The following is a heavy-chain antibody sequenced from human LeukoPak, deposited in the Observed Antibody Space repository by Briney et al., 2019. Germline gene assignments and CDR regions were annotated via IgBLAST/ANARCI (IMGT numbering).Heavy chain of an antibody. D-gene: IGHD5-24*01. CDR2: IIPIFGTA. CDR1: GGTFSSYA. CDR3: ASRVEMATIRDYYYMDV. Sequence: SSVKVSCKASGGTFSSYAISWVRQAPGQGLEWMGGIIPIFGTANYAQTFQGRVTITTDESTSTAYMELSSLRSEDTAVYYCASRVEMATIRDYYYMDVWGKGTTVTVSS. J-gene: IGHJ6*03. V-gene: IGHV1-69*05.